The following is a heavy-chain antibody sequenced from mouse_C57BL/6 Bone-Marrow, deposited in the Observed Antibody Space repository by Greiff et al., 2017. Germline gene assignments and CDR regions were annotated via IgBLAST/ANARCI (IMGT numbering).Heavy chain of an antibody. CDR1: GYTFTDYY. CDR3: ARSAMDY. CDR2: INPNNGGT. Sequence: EVQLQQSGPELVKPGASVKISCKASGYTFTDYYMNWVKQSHGKSLEWIGDINPNNGGTSYNQKFKGKATLTVDKSSSTAYMELRSLTSEDSAVYYCARSAMDYWGQGTSVTVSS. V-gene: IGHV1-26*01. J-gene: IGHJ4*01.